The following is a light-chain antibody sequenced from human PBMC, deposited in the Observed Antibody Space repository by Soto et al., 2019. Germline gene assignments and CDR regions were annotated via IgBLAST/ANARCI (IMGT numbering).Light chain of an antibody. CDR3: QHYASSPIT. CDR1: QTVDTY. Sequence: VLTQSPDTLSLSPGATAILSCRASQTVDTYAAWYQLKPGQRPRLLIYGASSRALDIPDRFIGSGSGTNVPLPIHRLEPEDCAVYFCQHYASSPITFGQGTRLEIK. V-gene: IGKV3-20*01. CDR2: GAS. J-gene: IGKJ5*01.